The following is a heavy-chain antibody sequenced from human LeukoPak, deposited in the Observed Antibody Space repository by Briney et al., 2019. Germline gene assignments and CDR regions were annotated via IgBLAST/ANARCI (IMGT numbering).Heavy chain of an antibody. Sequence: PGRSLRLSCAASGFTFSSYGMHCVRQAPGKGLEWGAVIWYDGSNKYYADSVKGRFTISRDNSKNTLYLQMNSLRAEDTAVYYCARGGMLWTGGTYYFDYWGQGTLVTVSS. V-gene: IGHV3-33*01. D-gene: IGHD2-8*01. CDR2: IWYDGSNK. CDR3: ARGGMLWTGGTYYFDY. CDR1: GFTFSSYG. J-gene: IGHJ4*02.